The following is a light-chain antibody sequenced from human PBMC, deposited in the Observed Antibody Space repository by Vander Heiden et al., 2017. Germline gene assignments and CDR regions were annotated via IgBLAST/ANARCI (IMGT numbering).Light chain of an antibody. Sequence: LTTQSPTTLSVSPGEGAARSSGASQSVGSNLAWYQQKPGQDPRLLIYEASTRATGIPARFSGSGSRTEFTLTDSSLQSEDFAVYDSQQYNSWPQYNFGQGTKLEIK. J-gene: IGKJ2*01. V-gene: IGKV3D-15*01. CDR2: EAS. CDR3: QQYNSWPQYN. CDR1: QSVGSN.